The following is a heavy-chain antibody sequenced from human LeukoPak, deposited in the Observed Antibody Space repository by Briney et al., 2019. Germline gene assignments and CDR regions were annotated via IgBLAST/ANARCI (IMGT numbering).Heavy chain of an antibody. J-gene: IGHJ4*02. CDR2: ISGSGGST. V-gene: IGHV3-23*01. Sequence: GGSLRLSCAASGFTFSSYAMSWVRQAPGKGLEWVSAISGSGGSTYYADSVKGRFTISRDNSKNTLYLQMNSLRAEDTAVYYCARESKTRWELHPPGYFDYWGQGTLVTVSS. CDR3: ARESKTRWELHPPGYFDY. CDR1: GFTFSSYA. D-gene: IGHD1-26*01.